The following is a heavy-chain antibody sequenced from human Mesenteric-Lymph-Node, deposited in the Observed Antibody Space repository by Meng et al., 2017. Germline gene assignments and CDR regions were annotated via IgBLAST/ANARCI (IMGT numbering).Heavy chain of an antibody. J-gene: IGHJ4*02. V-gene: IGHV3-48*03. D-gene: IGHD3-22*01. Sequence: GESLKISCAASGFTFSSYEMNWFRQAPGKGLEWISYINSFGPLTTFYTDSVRGRFTISRDNAENLLFLQMNSLRVEDTAVYYCARDLSLDYYDNSGYPFDYWGQGTLVTVSS. CDR3: ARDLSLDYYDNSGYPFDY. CDR1: GFTFSSYE. CDR2: INSFGPLTT.